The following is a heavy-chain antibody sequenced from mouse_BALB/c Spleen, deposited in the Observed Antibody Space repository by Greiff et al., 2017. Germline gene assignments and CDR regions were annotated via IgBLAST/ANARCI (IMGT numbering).Heavy chain of an antibody. CDR3: AKGVSTTVVEGAMDY. J-gene: IGHJ4*01. CDR1: GFTFSSFG. D-gene: IGHD1-1*01. Sequence: EVQRVESGGGLVQPGGSRKLSCAASGFTFSSFGMHWVRQAPEKGLEWVAYISSGSSTIYYADTVTGRFTISRDNPKNTLFLQMTSLRSEDTAMYYCAKGVSTTVVEGAMDYWGQGTSVTVSS. CDR2: ISSGSSTI. V-gene: IGHV5-17*02.